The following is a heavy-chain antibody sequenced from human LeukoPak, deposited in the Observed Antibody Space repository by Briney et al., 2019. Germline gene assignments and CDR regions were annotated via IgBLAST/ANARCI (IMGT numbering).Heavy chain of an antibody. CDR1: GVPISSGRYY. CDR2: IYTSGST. V-gene: IGHV4-61*02. CDR3: ARYSPQVYYYYYMDV. Sequence: SQTLSLTCTVSGVPISSGRYYWSWIRQPAGKGLEWIGRIYTSGSTNYNPSLKSRVTISVDTSKNQFSLKLSSVTAADTAVYYCARYSPQVYYYYYMDVWGKGTTVTVSS. J-gene: IGHJ6*03. D-gene: IGHD2-15*01.